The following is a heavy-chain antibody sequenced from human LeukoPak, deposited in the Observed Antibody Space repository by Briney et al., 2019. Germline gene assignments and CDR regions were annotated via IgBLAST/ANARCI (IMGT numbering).Heavy chain of an antibody. Sequence: GGSLRLSCAASGFTFSSYAMSWVRQAPGKGLEWVSAISGSGGSTYYADSVKGRFTISRDNSKNTPYLQVNGLRAEDTAVYYCARDSPYDASGTLGYWGQGILVTVSS. CDR3: ARDSPYDASGTLGY. V-gene: IGHV3-23*01. D-gene: IGHD3-16*01. CDR2: ISGSGGST. CDR1: GFTFSSYA. J-gene: IGHJ4*02.